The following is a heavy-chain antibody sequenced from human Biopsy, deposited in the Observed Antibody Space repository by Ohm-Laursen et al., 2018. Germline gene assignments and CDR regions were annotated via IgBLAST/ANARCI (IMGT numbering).Heavy chain of an antibody. D-gene: IGHD2/OR15-2a*01. CDR1: GDSVTKYY. Sequence: TLTLTCSVSGDSVTKYYWRWIRQPPGKGLEWIGHIYYSVMTNYNPSLQSRVSISVDTSRNQVSLTLRSVTAADTAVYYCARATNSTGWPYYYFYGMDVWGQGTTVTVSS. CDR3: ARATNSTGWPYYYFYGMDV. J-gene: IGHJ6*02. V-gene: IGHV4-59*02. CDR2: IYYSVMT.